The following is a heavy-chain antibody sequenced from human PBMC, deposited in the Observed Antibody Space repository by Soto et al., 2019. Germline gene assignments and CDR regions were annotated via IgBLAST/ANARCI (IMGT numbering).Heavy chain of an antibody. CDR3: AKEGYIYGPYFDY. CDR2: VSRDGVTT. Sequence: EVQLVESGGVVVQPGGSLRLSCVASGFTFDDYSMHWVRQAPGKGLEWVSLVSRDGVTTYYRDSVKGRFTISRDNRIHSLYLQMNSLTTEDTALYYCAKEGYIYGPYFDYWGQGTLVTVSS. CDR1: GFTFDDYS. J-gene: IGHJ4*02. V-gene: IGHV3-43*01. D-gene: IGHD5-18*01.